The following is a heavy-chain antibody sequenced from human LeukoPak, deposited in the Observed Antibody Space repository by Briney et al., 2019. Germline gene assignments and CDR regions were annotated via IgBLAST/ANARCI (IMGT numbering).Heavy chain of an antibody. J-gene: IGHJ4*02. CDR1: GFTFSSYW. CDR2: IKQDGSEK. CDR3: AREATLRNYYDSSGYLDY. Sequence: GGSLRLSCAASGFTFSSYWMSWVRQAPGKGLEWVANIKQDGSEKYYVDSVKGRFTISRDNSKNTLYLQMNSLRAEDTAVYYCAREATLRNYYDSSGYLDYWGQGTLVTVSS. V-gene: IGHV3-7*01. D-gene: IGHD3-22*01.